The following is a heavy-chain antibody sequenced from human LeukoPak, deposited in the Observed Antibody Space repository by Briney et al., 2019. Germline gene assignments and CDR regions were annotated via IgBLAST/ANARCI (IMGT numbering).Heavy chain of an antibody. CDR2: IYYSGST. D-gene: IGHD2-2*03. CDR1: GGSFSGYY. CDR3: ARDLAGDGYWLDP. J-gene: IGHJ5*02. Sequence: SETLSLTCAVYGGSFSGYYWSWIRQPPGKGLEWIGYIYYSGSTNYNPSLKSRVTISVDTSKNQFSLKLSSVTAADTAVYYCARDLAGDGYWLDPWGQGTLVTVSS. V-gene: IGHV4-59*01.